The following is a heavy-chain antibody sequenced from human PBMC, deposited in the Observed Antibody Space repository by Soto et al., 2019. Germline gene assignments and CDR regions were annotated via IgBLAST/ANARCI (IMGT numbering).Heavy chain of an antibody. CDR2: FSGRGGRT. CDR1: GFSFSSYD. CDR3: GKGGGGSGWPFDY. D-gene: IGHD6-19*01. V-gene: IGHV3-23*01. Sequence: EVQLLESGGGLVQPGGSLRLSCAASGFSFSSYDMIWARQAPGKGLEWASAFSGRGGRTYYADPGTGRFPVSRDNSKNSLYLQMNSLRADDAAVYYCGKGGGGSGWPFDYWGQGTLVTVSS. J-gene: IGHJ4*02.